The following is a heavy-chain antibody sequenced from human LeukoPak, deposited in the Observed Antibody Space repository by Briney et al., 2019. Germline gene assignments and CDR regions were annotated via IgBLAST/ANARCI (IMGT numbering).Heavy chain of an antibody. CDR3: ATVELDSSGYYYFDY. D-gene: IGHD3-22*01. CDR1: GYTLTELS. CDR2: FDPEDGET. Sequence: ASVKVSCKVSGYTLTELSMHWVRQAPGKGLEWMGGFDPEDGETIYAQKFQGRVTMTEDTSTDTAYMELSSLRSEDTAVYYCATVELDSSGYYYFDYWGQGTLVTVSS. V-gene: IGHV1-24*01. J-gene: IGHJ4*02.